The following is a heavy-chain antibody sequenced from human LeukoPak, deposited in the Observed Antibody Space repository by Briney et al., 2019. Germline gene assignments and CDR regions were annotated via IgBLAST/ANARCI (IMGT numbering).Heavy chain of an antibody. CDR1: GITLSNYA. Sequence: GGSLRLSCAVSGITLSNYAMSWVRQAPGKGLEWVAGISGSGGGTHYADSVKGRFTISRDNPKNTLYLQMNNLRAGDTAVYYCAKDWGAVGATAWGQGTLVTVSS. CDR3: AKDWGAVGATA. J-gene: IGHJ5*02. V-gene: IGHV3-23*01. D-gene: IGHD1-26*01. CDR2: ISGSGGGT.